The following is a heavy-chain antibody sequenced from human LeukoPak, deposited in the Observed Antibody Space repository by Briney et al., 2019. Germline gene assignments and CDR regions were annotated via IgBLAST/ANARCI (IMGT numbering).Heavy chain of an antibody. D-gene: IGHD3-16*02. CDR3: ARGLIMITFGGVIVRTNWFDP. CDR2: INHSART. J-gene: IGHJ5*02. CDR1: GGSFRGYY. Sequence: SETLSPTCAVYGGSFRGYYWSWIRQPPGKGLQWIGEINHSARTNYNPSLKSRVTISVDTSKNQFSLKLSSVTAADTAVYYCARGLIMITFGGVIVRTNWFDPWGQGTLVTVSS. V-gene: IGHV4-34*01.